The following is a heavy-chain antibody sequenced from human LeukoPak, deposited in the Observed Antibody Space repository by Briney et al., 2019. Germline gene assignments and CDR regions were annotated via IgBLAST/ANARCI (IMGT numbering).Heavy chain of an antibody. V-gene: IGHV4-31*03. J-gene: IGHJ4*01. CDR2: INYSGST. CDR3: ARWIAVRPPARYFDN. Sequence: PSQTLSLTCTVSGGSISSGGYYWSWIRQHPGKGWVWIVYINYSGSTYYNPSLKSRVTISVDTSKNQFSLTLSSVTAADTAVYYCARWIAVRPPARYFDNWGHGTLVTVSS. CDR1: GGSISSGGYY. D-gene: IGHD6-6*01.